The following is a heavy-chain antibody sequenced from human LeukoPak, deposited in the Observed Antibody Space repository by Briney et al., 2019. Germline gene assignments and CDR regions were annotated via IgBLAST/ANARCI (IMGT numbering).Heavy chain of an antibody. D-gene: IGHD3-16*02. CDR1: GGSFSGYY. CDR3: ARGSLRGGYVWGSYRPVWFDP. V-gene: IGHV4-34*01. CDR2: INHSGST. Sequence: PSETLSLTCAVYGGSFSGYYWSWIRQPPGKGLEWIGKINHSGSTNYNPSLKSRVTISVDTSKNQFSLKLSSVTAADTAVYYCARGSLRGGYVWGSYRPVWFDPWGQGTLVTVSS. J-gene: IGHJ5*02.